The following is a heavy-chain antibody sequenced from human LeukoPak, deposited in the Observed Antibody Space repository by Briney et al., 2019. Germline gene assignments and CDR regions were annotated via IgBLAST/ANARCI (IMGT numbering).Heavy chain of an antibody. Sequence: GGSLRLSCAASGFTFSSYSMNWVRQAPGKGLEWVSYITSSNSYIYYADSVKGRFTISRDNAKNSLYLQMNSLRAEDTAVYYCAREIGYCSSASCYGGSDYWGQGTPVTVSS. CDR2: ITSSNSYI. CDR3: AREIGYCSSASCYGGSDY. CDR1: GFTFSSYS. D-gene: IGHD2-2*01. V-gene: IGHV3-21*01. J-gene: IGHJ4*02.